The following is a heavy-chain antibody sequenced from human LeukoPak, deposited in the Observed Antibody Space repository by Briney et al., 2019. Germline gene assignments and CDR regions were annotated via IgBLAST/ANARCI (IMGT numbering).Heavy chain of an antibody. J-gene: IGHJ2*01. Sequence: GGSLRLSCAASGFTFRTYWMSWVRQAPGKGLEWVANINQDESEKYYVESVKGRFTISRDNAKNSLYLQMNSLRAEDTAVYYCARVSAAMTHWHFDLWGRGTLVTVSS. CDR1: GFTFRTYW. V-gene: IGHV3-7*02. CDR3: ARVSAAMTHWHFDL. CDR2: INQDESEK. D-gene: IGHD2-2*01.